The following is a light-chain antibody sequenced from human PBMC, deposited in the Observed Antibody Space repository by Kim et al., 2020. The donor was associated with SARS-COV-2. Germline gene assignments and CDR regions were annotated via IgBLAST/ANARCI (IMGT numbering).Light chain of an antibody. CDR2: SDS. CDR1: IVGGNS. CDR3: QAWNGNSVV. J-gene: IGLJ2*01. V-gene: IGLV3-21*04. Sequence: SYELTQPPSVSVAPGETARITCGGNIVGGNSVHWYRQRPGQAPVVVMYSDSDRPSDIPERFSESTSGNTATLTISSVEAGDEADYSCQAWNGNSVVFGGG.